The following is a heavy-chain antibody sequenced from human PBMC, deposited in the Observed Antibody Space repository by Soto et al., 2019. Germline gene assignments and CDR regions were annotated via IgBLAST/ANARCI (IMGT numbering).Heavy chain of an antibody. V-gene: IGHV5-51*01. Sequence: GESLKISCKVSGDSFTGFWIGWVRQMPGKGLEWLGSIYPRDSDTKYSPSFQGQVTISADKSLSTAYLQWNSLQASDTAIYYCARQHPLDSRVWFTWGQGTLVTVSS. D-gene: IGHD6-19*01. J-gene: IGHJ4*02. CDR3: ARQHPLDSRVWFT. CDR1: GDSFTGFW. CDR2: IYPRDSDT.